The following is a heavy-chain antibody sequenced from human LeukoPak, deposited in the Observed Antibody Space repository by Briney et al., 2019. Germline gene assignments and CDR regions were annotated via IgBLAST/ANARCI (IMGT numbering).Heavy chain of an antibody. CDR2: ISASGGST. Sequence: GSLRLSCAASGFTFSNNAMSWVRQAPGKGLDWVSAISASGGSTYYAGSVQGRFTISRDNSRDTLYLQMNSLRAEDTAVYHCAKDVDTAMVAGRFDYWGQGTLVTVSS. V-gene: IGHV3-23*01. CDR1: GFTFSNNA. J-gene: IGHJ4*02. D-gene: IGHD5-18*01. CDR3: AKDVDTAMVAGRFDY.